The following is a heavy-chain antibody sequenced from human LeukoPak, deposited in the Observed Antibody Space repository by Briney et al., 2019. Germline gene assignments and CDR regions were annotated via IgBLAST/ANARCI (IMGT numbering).Heavy chain of an antibody. CDR2: ISGSGGST. J-gene: IGHJ4*02. CDR1: GFTFSRYA. D-gene: IGHD3-3*01. V-gene: IGHV3-23*01. CDR3: AKGVGGRKIFGGAAGYYFDY. Sequence: PGGSLRLSCAASGFTFSRYAMSWVRQAPGKGLEWVSAISGSGGSTYYADSVKGRFTISRDNSKNTLYLQMNSLRAEDTAVYYCAKGVGGRKIFGGAAGYYFDYWGQGTLVTVSS.